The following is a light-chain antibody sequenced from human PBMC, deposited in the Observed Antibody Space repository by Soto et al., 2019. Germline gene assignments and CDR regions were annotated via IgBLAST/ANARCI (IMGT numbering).Light chain of an antibody. Sequence: AIRMTQSPSSFSASTGDRVTITCRASQGISSYLAWYQRKPGKAPKLLIYAASTLQSGVPSRFSGSGSGTDFTLTISCLQSEDFAVYYCQQYNNWPRTFGQGTKVDIK. CDR2: AAS. CDR3: QQYNNWPRT. CDR1: QGISSY. J-gene: IGKJ1*01. V-gene: IGKV1-8*01.